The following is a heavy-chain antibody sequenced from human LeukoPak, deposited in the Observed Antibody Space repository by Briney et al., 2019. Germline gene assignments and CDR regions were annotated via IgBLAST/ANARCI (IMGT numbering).Heavy chain of an antibody. CDR1: GGSISSGGYY. CDR3: AGQITIFGVAP. D-gene: IGHD3-3*01. Sequence: SQTLSLTCTVSGGSISSGGYYWSWIRQPPGKGLEWIGYIYHSGSTYYNPSLKSRVTISVDRSKNQFSLKLSSVTAADTAVYYCAGQITIFGVAPWGQGTLVTVSS. J-gene: IGHJ5*02. CDR2: IYHSGST. V-gene: IGHV4-30-2*01.